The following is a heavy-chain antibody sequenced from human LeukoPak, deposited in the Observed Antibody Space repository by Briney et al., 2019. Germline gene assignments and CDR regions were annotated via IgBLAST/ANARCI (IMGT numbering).Heavy chain of an antibody. Sequence: SETLSLTCTVSGDSISSYYWSWIRQPAGEGLEWIGRIYTSGGTNYNPSLKSRVTMSVDTSKNQFSLKLSSVTAADTAVYYCARGKRGHYWGQGTLVTVSS. CDR1: GDSISSYY. CDR3: ARGKRGHY. J-gene: IGHJ4*02. CDR2: IYTSGGT. V-gene: IGHV4-4*07.